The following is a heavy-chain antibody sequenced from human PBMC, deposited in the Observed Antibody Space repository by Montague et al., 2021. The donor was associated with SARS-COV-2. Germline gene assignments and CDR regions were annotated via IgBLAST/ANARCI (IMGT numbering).Heavy chain of an antibody. J-gene: IGHJ5*02. CDR1: GGSITTSTYY. CDR3: ARQEPIVVVVAAARGWFDP. V-gene: IGHV4-39*01. Sequence: SETLSLTCTVSGGSITTSTYYWGWIRQPPGKGLEWIGTIYYSGVTYYNPSLKSRVTISVDTSRNQFSLKLSSVTAADTAVYYCARQEPIVVVVAAARGWFDPWGQGTLVTVSS. CDR2: IYYSGVT. D-gene: IGHD2-15*01.